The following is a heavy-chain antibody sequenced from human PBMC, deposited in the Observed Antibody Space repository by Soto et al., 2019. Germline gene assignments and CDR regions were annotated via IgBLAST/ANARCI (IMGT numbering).Heavy chain of an antibody. V-gene: IGHV1-3*01. Sequence: QVQLVQSGAEVKKPGASVKVSCKASGYTFTSYAMHWVRQAPGQRLEWMGWINAGNGNTKYSQKFQGRVTITRDTSASTAYIELSSLRSEDTAVYYCTRYYFDYWGQGTLVTVSS. CDR3: TRYYFDY. CDR1: GYTFTSYA. J-gene: IGHJ4*02. CDR2: INAGNGNT.